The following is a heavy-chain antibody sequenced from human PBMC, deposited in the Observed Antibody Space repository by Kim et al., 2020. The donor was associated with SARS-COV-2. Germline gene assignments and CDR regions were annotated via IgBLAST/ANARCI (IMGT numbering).Heavy chain of an antibody. CDR3: ARTVGRRFDP. D-gene: IGHD3-3*01. V-gene: IGHV4-59*08. J-gene: IGHJ5*02. CDR1: GVSISPYY. CDR2: ISYNGGTT. Sequence: SETLSLTCTVSGVSISPYYWSWIRQPPGKGLESIGFISYNGGTTVYNPSLKSRVTISVDTSRNQFSLRLSSVTAADTAVYYCARTVGRRFDPWGQGTLVTVSS.